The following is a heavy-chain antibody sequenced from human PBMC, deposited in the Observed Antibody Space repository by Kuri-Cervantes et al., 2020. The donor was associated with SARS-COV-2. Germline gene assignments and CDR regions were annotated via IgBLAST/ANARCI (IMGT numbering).Heavy chain of an antibody. CDR3: AKALRAAIPH. CDR1: GFTFSSYW. CDR2: IRYDGSNK. Sequence: GESLKISCAASGFTFSSYWMHWVHQAPGKGLEWVAFIRYDGSNKYYADSVKGRFTISRDNSKNTLYLQMNSLRAEDTAVYYCAKALRAAIPHWGQGTLVTVSS. V-gene: IGHV3-30*02. D-gene: IGHD2-2*02. J-gene: IGHJ4*02.